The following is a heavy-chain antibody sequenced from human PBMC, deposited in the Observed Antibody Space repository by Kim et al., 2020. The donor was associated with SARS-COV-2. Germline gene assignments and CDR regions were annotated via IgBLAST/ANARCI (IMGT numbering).Heavy chain of an antibody. CDR2: ISSSGTT. CDR1: GDSISKSDHN. J-gene: IGHJ4*02. V-gene: IGHV4-39*01. CDR3: ARYPIPLRYFG. Sequence: SETLSLTCTVSGDSISKSDHNWGWIRQPPGKGLEWIASISSSGTTYYNPSLKSRVTISTDTSKDQFSLTLNSVTAADTAVYFWARYPIPLRYFGWGQGTLVTVSS. D-gene: IGHD3-9*01.